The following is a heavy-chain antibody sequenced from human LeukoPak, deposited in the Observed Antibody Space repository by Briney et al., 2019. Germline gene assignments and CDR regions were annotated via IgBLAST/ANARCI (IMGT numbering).Heavy chain of an antibody. J-gene: IGHJ4*02. CDR1: GFTFSSYA. V-gene: IGHV3-30*18. CDR2: ISYDGSNK. CDR3: AKVHLTYYYDSSGYGFQDY. Sequence: GRSLRLSCAASGFTFSSYAIHWVRQAPGKGLEWVAVISYDGSNKYYGDSVKGRFTVSRDNSKNTVYLQMNSLRAEDTAVYYCAKVHLTYYYDSSGYGFQDYWGQGTLVTVSS. D-gene: IGHD3-22*01.